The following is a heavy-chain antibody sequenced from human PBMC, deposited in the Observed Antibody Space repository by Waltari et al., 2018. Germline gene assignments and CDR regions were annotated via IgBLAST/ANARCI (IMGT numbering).Heavy chain of an antibody. CDR3: ARDWNRSGGSAYWGRVDY. J-gene: IGHJ4*02. CDR1: GYTFTSYG. V-gene: IGHV1-18*01. Sequence: QVQLVQSGAEVKKPGASVKVSCKASGYTFTSYGISWLRQAPGQGLEWMGWVSAYNGNTNYAQKLQGRVTMTTDTSTSTAYMELRSLRSDDTAVYYCARDWNRSGGSAYWGRVDYWGQGTLVTVSS. D-gene: IGHD2-15*01. CDR2: VSAYNGNT.